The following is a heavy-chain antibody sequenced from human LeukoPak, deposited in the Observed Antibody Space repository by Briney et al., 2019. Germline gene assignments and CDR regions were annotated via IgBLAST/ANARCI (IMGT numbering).Heavy chain of an antibody. D-gene: IGHD5-18*01. CDR3: ARSRDNYGPPFDY. CDR1: VFTFSSYS. CDR2: ISSSSSYI. J-gene: IGHJ4*02. V-gene: IGHV3-21*01. Sequence: GGSLRLSCAASVFTFSSYSMNWVRQAPGKGLEWVSSISSSSSYIYYADSVKGRFTISRDNAKNSLCLQMNRLRAEDTAVYYCARSRDNYGPPFDYWGQGTLVIVSS.